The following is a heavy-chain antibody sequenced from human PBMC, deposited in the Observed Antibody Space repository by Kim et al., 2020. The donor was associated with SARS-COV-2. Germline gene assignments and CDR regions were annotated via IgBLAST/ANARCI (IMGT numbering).Heavy chain of an antibody. V-gene: IGHV3-13*01. Sequence: GSLRLSCAASGFTFSSYDMHWVRQATGKGLEWVSAIGTAGDTYYPGSVKGRFTISRENAKNSLYLQMNSLRAGDTAVYYCARGRWFGELYDSSGETFDYWGQGTLVTVSS. J-gene: IGHJ4*02. CDR1: GFTFSSYD. CDR2: IGTAGDT. D-gene: IGHD3-10*01. CDR3: ARGRWFGELYDSSGETFDY.